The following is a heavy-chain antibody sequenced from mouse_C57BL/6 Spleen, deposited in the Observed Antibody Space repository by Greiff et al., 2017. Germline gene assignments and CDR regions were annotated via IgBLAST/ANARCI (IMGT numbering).Heavy chain of an antibody. Sequence: QVQLQQPGAELVRPGSSVKLSCKASGYTFTSYWMDWVKQRPGQGLEWIGNIYPSDSETPYNQKFKDKATLPVDKSSSTAYMQLSSLTSEDSAVYYCASALYDGYLDWFAYWGQGTLVTVSA. J-gene: IGHJ3*01. CDR1: GYTFTSYW. CDR3: ASALYDGYLDWFAY. D-gene: IGHD2-3*01. V-gene: IGHV1-61*01. CDR2: IYPSDSET.